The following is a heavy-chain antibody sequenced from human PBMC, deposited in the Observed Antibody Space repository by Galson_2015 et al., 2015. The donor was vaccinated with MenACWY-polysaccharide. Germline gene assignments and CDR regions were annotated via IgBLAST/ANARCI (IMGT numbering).Heavy chain of an antibody. D-gene: IGHD6-13*01. V-gene: IGHV3-33*01. J-gene: IGHJ3*02. CDR2: IQYDGSKI. CDR3: AREGSRIVFHAFDT. CDR1: GSRFSNSG. Sequence: SLRLSCAASGSRFSNSGMHWVRQAPGKGLEWVAVIQYDGSKILYADSVKGRFTISRDNSKNTLFLEMNSLGAEDTAVYYCAREGSRIVFHAFDTWGQGTMVTASS.